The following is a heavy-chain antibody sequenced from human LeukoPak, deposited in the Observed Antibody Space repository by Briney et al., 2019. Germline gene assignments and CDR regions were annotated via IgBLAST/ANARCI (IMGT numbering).Heavy chain of an antibody. V-gene: IGHV3-23*01. D-gene: IGHD5-18*01. CDR2: ISGSGGST. CDR1: GFTLSNYA. CDR3: ARDTNTAMVDY. Sequence: PGGSLRLSCAASGFTLSNYAMSSVRQAPGKGLEWVSGISGSGGSTYYADSVKGRLTISRDNSKNTLYLQMNSLRAEDTAVYYCARDTNTAMVDYWGQGTLVTVSS. J-gene: IGHJ4*02.